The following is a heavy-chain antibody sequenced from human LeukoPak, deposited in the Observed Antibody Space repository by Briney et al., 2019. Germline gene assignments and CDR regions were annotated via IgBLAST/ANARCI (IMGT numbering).Heavy chain of an antibody. J-gene: IGHJ6*02. Sequence: GGSLRLSCAASGFTFSSYAMHWVRQAPGKGLEWVAVISYDGSNKYYADSVKGRFTISRDNSKNTLYLQMNSLRAEDTAVYYCARNREPSLSEGKVYYYYGMDVWGQGTTVTVSS. CDR1: GFTFSSYA. CDR3: ARNREPSLSEGKVYYYYGMDV. D-gene: IGHD1-26*01. V-gene: IGHV3-30*04. CDR2: ISYDGSNK.